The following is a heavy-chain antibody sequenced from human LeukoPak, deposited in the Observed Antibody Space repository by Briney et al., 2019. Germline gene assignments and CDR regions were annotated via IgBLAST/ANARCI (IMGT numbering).Heavy chain of an antibody. J-gene: IGHJ4*02. V-gene: IGHV1-18*01. CDR3: ARDLPRLYVWGSYRYPRFDY. Sequence: RASVKASCKASGYTFTSYGISWVRQAPGQGLEWMGWISAYNGNTNYAQKLQGRVTMTTDTSTSTAYMELRSLRSDDTAVYYCARDLPRLYVWGSYRYPRFDYWGQGTLVTVSS. D-gene: IGHD3-16*02. CDR1: GYTFTSYG. CDR2: ISAYNGNT.